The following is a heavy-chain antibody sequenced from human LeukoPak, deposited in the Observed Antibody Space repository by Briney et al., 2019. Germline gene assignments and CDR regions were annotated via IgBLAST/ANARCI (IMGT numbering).Heavy chain of an antibody. Sequence: ASVKVSCKASGGTFSSYAISWVRQAPGQGLEWMGGIIPIFGTANYAQKFQGRVTITADESTSTAYIELSSLRSEDTAVYYCARLWDPGTTTPYGMDVWGQGTTVTVSS. CDR2: IIPIFGTA. V-gene: IGHV1-69*13. CDR1: GGTFSSYA. D-gene: IGHD1-1*01. J-gene: IGHJ6*02. CDR3: ARLWDPGTTTPYGMDV.